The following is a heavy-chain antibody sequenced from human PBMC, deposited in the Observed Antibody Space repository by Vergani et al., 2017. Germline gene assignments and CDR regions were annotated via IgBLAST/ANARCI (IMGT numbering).Heavy chain of an antibody. Sequence: EVQLVESGGGLVQPGGSLRLSCAASGFTFSSYSMNWVRQAPGKGLEWVSYISSSGSTIYYADSVKGRFTISRDNAKNSLYLQMNSLRAEDTVVYYCARIEWDPGAFDYWGQGTLVTVSS. CDR1: GFTFSSYS. V-gene: IGHV3-48*04. D-gene: IGHD5-12*01. J-gene: IGHJ4*02. CDR3: ARIEWDPGAFDY. CDR2: ISSSGSTI.